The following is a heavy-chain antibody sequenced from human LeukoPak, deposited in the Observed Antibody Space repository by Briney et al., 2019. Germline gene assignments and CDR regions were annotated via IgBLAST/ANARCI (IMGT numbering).Heavy chain of an antibody. CDR3: ARGPVGAMPY. D-gene: IGHD1-26*01. CDR2: IYYSGST. Sequence: PSETLSLTCTVSGGSISSSSYYWGWIRQPPGKGLEWIGYIYYSGSTNYNPSLKSRVTISVDTSKNQFSLKLSSVTAADTAVYYCARGPVGAMPYWGQGTLVTVSS. J-gene: IGHJ4*02. V-gene: IGHV4-61*05. CDR1: GGSISSSSYY.